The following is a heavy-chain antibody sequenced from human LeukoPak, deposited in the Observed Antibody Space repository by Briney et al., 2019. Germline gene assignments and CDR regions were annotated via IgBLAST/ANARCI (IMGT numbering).Heavy chain of an antibody. V-gene: IGHV3-7*01. CDR1: GFTFSSYW. CDR2: IKQDGSEK. Sequence: GGSLRLSCAASGFTFSSYWMGWVRQAPGKGLEWVANIKQDGSEKYYVDSVKGRFTISRDNAKNSLYLQMNSLRAEDTAVYYCARGRSDYDFWSGYPTFYYYYYMDVWGKGTTVTVSS. D-gene: IGHD3-3*01. CDR3: ARGRSDYDFWSGYPTFYYYYYMDV. J-gene: IGHJ6*03.